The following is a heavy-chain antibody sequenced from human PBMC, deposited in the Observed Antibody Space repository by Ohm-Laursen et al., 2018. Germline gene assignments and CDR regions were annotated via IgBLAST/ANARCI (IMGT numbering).Heavy chain of an antibody. D-gene: IGHD2-15*01. CDR3: AKLTSGEDVY. CDR1: GFTFSNYA. Sequence: GSLRLSCAASGFTFSNYAMSWVRQAPGKGLEWVSVISAGGSSTYYADSVKGRLTISRDNSKNTLYLQMNSLTAEDTAVYYCAKLTSGEDVYWGQGTLVTVSS. CDR2: ISAGGSST. V-gene: IGHV3-23*01. J-gene: IGHJ4*02.